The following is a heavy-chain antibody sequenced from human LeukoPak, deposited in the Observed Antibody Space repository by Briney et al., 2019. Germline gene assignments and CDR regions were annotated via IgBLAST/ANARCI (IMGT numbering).Heavy chain of an antibody. Sequence: GGSLRLSCAASGFTFSSYSMNWVRQAPGKGLEWVSYISSSSSTIYYADSVKGRFTISRDNAKNSLYLQMNSLRAEDTAVNYCARGAYCGGDCYSDFDYWGQGTLVTVSS. V-gene: IGHV3-48*01. CDR1: GFTFSSYS. CDR3: ARGAYCGGDCYSDFDY. J-gene: IGHJ4*02. D-gene: IGHD2-21*02. CDR2: ISSSSSTI.